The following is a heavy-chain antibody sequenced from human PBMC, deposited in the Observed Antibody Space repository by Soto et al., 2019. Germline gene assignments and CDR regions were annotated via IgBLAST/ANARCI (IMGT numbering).Heavy chain of an antibody. CDR2: IIPIFGTA. J-gene: IGHJ6*02. V-gene: IGHV1-69*06. CDR1: GGTFSSYA. D-gene: IGHD5-12*01. CDR3: ARPXPVATTRDYYYYYGMDV. Sequence: ASVKVSCKASGGTFSSYAISWVRQAPGQGLEWMGGIIPIFGTANYAQKFQGRVTITADKSTSTAYMELSSLRSEDTAVYYCARPXPVATTRDYYYYYGMDVWGPGTTVTVSS.